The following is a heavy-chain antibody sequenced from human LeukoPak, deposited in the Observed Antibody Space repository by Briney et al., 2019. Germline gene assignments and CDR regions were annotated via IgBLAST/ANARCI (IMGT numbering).Heavy chain of an antibody. D-gene: IGHD4-17*01. Sequence: GGSLRLSCAASGFTFSSHAMSWVRQPPGKGLEWVSSISGTGYSTYYADSVKGRFTISRDNSKNTLYLQMNSLRAEDTAVYYCARDPDDYGDYGAYFDYWGQGTLVTVSS. J-gene: IGHJ4*02. CDR2: ISGTGYST. V-gene: IGHV3-23*01. CDR3: ARDPDDYGDYGAYFDY. CDR1: GFTFSSHA.